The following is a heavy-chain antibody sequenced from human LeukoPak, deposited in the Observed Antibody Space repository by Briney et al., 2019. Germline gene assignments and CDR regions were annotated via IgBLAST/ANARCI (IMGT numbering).Heavy chain of an antibody. V-gene: IGHV1-18*04. CDR3: ARDRGYSSGRAFDF. J-gene: IGHJ4*02. CDR2: ISAYNGNT. D-gene: IGHD5-18*01. CDR1: GYTFTSNA. Sequence: ASVKVSCKASGYTFTSNAISWVRQAPGQGLEGMGWISAYNGNTNYAQKFQGKVNMTTDTSTSTAYMDLRSLRSDETAVYYCARDRGYSSGRAFDFWGQGTLVTVSS.